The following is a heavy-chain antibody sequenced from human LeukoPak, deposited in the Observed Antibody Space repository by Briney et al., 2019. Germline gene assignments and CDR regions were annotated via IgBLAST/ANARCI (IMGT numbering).Heavy chain of an antibody. CDR3: AKVRTLRDCSGGTCYLDH. D-gene: IGHD2-15*01. CDR2: IRNKANSYTP. Sequence: GGSLRLSCAASGFTFSDHYMEWVRQAPGKGLEWVGRIRNKANSYTPEYAASVKGRFTISRDDSKNSLYLQMNSLRIEDTAVYFSAKVRTLRDCSGGTCYLDHWGQGDLVTVAS. CDR1: GFTFSDHY. V-gene: IGHV3-72*01. J-gene: IGHJ4*02.